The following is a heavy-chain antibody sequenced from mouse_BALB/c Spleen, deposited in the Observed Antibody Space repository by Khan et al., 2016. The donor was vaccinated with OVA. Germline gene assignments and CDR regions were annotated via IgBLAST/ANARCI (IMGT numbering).Heavy chain of an antibody. D-gene: IGHD1-1*01. J-gene: IGHJ3*01. CDR1: GFSLTSYG. V-gene: IGHV2-9*02. CDR3: ARAFYYGAWFAY. Sequence: QVQLKESGPGLVAPSQTLSITCTVSGFSLTSYGVHWVRQPPGKGLEWLGVIWAGGSTNHNSALMSRLSISKDNSKSQVFLKMNSLQTDDTAMYYCARAFYYGAWFAYWGQGNLVTVSA. CDR2: IWAGGST.